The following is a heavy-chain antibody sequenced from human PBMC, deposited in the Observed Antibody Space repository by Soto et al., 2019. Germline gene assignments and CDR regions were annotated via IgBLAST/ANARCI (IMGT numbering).Heavy chain of an antibody. Sequence: QVQLRESGPGLVKPSQTLSLTCSVSGASVAGGSYYWSWVRQPPGKGLEWIGYIPSRGRPFYNPSPTGRATNCTDHSKKPLPPKLVLGAPRDPGGFFCPKKHNRGYPFRPRGQGTL. D-gene: IGHD3-3*01. CDR3: PKKHNRGYPFRP. CDR1: GASVAGGSYY. CDR2: IPSRGRP. J-gene: IGHJ4*02. V-gene: IGHV4-30-4*03.